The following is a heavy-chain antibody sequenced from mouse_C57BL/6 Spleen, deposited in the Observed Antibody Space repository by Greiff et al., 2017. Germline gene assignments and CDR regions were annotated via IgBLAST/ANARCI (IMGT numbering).Heavy chain of an antibody. CDR1: GFTFSDYG. D-gene: IGHD1-1*01. Sequence: DVMLVESGGGLVKPGGSLKLSCAASGFTFSDYGMHWVRQAPEKGLEWVGYISSGSSTIYYADTVKGRFTISRDNAKTTLSLQMTSLRSEDTAVFYCASRGSSSWFAYWGQGTLVTVSA. V-gene: IGHV5-17*01. CDR2: ISSGSSTI. CDR3: ASRGSSSWFAY. J-gene: IGHJ3*01.